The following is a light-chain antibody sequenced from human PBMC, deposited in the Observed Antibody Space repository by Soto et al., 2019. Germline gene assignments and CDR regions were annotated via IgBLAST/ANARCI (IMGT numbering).Light chain of an antibody. Sequence: DIPMTHDATSLSASVVAIVPITCRASQSISSYLNWYQQKPGKAPKLLIYDASGLERGVPSRFSGSGSGTDFTLTISSLQPEDIATYYCQQFGDLTFILGQGTRLEI. CDR1: QSISSY. CDR3: QQFGDLTFI. J-gene: IGKJ5*01. V-gene: IGKV1-33*01. CDR2: DAS.